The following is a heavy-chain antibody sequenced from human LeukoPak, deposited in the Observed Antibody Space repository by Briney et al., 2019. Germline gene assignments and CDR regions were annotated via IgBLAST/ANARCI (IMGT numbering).Heavy chain of an antibody. CDR1: GYTFTGYY. D-gene: IGHD1-26*01. CDR3: TRESGSYHGNDY. J-gene: IGHJ4*02. Sequence: GASVKVSCKASGYTFTGYYMHWVRQAPGQGLEWMGRINPNNGGTNYAQKFQGRVTMTGDTSISTAYMELSSLRSDDTAVYYSTRESGSYHGNDYWGQGTLVTVSS. CDR2: INPNNGGT. V-gene: IGHV1-2*06.